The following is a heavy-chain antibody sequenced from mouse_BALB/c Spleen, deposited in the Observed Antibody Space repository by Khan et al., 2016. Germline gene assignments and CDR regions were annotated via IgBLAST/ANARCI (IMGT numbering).Heavy chain of an antibody. CDR3: TRDGYYPY. CDR1: GFNIKDTY. D-gene: IGHD2-3*01. CDR2: IDPANVNT. V-gene: IGHV14-3*02. Sequence: VQLQQSGAELVKPGASVKLSCTASGFNIKDTYMHWVKQRPEQGLEWIGRIDPANVNTKYDPKFQGKATITADTSSNTAYLQLSSLTSEDTAVYYCTRDGYYPYWGQGTTLTVSS. J-gene: IGHJ2*01.